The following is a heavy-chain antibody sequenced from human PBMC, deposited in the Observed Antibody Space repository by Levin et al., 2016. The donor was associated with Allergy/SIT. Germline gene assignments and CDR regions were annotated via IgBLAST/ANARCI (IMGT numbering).Heavy chain of an antibody. J-gene: IGHJ6*02. Sequence: WVRQAPEQGLEWMGWINPNSGGTNYAQKFQGRVTMTRDTSISTAYMELSRLRSDDTAVYYCARSGAGASGSLPFLLGMDVWGQGTTVTVSS. V-gene: IGHV1-2*02. CDR3: ARSGAGASGSLPFLLGMDV. D-gene: IGHD1-26*01. CDR2: INPNSGGT.